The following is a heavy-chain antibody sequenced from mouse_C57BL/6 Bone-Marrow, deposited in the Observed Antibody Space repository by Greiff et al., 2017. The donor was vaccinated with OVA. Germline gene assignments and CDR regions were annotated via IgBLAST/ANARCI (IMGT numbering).Heavy chain of an antibody. V-gene: IGHV5-16*01. CDR1: GFTFSDYY. CDR2: INYDGSST. Sequence: EVKLVESEGGLVQPGSSMKLSCTASGFTFSDYYMAWVRQVPEKGLEWVANINYDGSSTYYLDSLKSRFIISRDNAKNILYLQMSSLKSEDTATDYCARLRLRRGYFDVWGTGTTVTVSS. J-gene: IGHJ1*03. D-gene: IGHD2-4*01. CDR3: ARLRLRRGYFDV.